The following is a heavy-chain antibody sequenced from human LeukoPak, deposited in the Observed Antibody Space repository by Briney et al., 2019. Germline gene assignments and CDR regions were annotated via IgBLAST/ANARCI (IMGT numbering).Heavy chain of an antibody. CDR1: GFTFDDYA. CDR3: ATRIAAAGLSYFDY. CDR2: ISWNSGSI. J-gene: IGHJ4*02. D-gene: IGHD6-13*01. Sequence: GGSLRLSCAASGFTFDDYAMHWVRQAPGKGLEWVSGISWNSGSIGYADSVKGRFTISRDNAKNSLYLQMNSLRAEDTAVYYCATRIAAAGLSYFDYWGQGTLVTVSS. V-gene: IGHV3-9*01.